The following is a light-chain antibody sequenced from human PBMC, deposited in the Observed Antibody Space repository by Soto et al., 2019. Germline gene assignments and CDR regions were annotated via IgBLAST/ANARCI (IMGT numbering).Light chain of an antibody. J-gene: IGKJ1*01. CDR2: GAS. V-gene: IGKV1-9*01. CDR3: QKLNAYPPWT. CDR1: QGISSN. Sequence: QLTQSPSSLYASVGDRVTITCPASQGISSNLAWYQQKPGRAPKLLIFGASTLQSGVPSRFSGSGSGTDFTLTISSLQPEDFATYFCQKLNAYPPWTFGQGTKVEIK.